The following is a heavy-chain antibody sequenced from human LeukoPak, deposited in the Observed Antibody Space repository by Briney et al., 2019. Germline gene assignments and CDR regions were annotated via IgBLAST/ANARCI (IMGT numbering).Heavy chain of an antibody. Sequence: PSQTLSLTCTVSGGSISSGSYYWSWIRQPAGKGLEWIGEINHSGSTNYNPSLKSRLTISVDKAKNQFSLKLSSVTAADTAVYYCARGQSRRITIFGVATRYAFDIWGQGTMVTVSS. CDR1: GGSISSGSYY. CDR2: INHSGST. D-gene: IGHD3-3*01. J-gene: IGHJ3*02. CDR3: ARGQSRRITIFGVATRYAFDI. V-gene: IGHV4-61*09.